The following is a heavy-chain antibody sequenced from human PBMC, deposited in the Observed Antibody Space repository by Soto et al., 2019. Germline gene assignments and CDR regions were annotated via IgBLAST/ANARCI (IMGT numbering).Heavy chain of an antibody. D-gene: IGHD6-13*01. Sequence: GGSLRLSCAASGFTFSSYGMHWVRQAPGKGLEWVAVIWYDGSNKYYADSVKGRFTISRDNSKNTLYLQMNSLRAEDTAVYYCARDRGKAAAGLFDYWGQGTLVTVSS. V-gene: IGHV3-33*01. J-gene: IGHJ4*02. CDR2: IWYDGSNK. CDR3: ARDRGKAAAGLFDY. CDR1: GFTFSSYG.